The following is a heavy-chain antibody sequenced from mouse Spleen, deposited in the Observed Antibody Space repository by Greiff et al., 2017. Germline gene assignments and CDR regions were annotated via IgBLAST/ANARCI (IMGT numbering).Heavy chain of an antibody. D-gene: IGHD2-3*01. CDR2: ISYDGSN. J-gene: IGHJ1*03. Sequence: EVQLQESGPGLVKPSQSLSLTCSVTGYSITSGYYWNWIRQFPGNKLEWMGYISYDGSNNYNPSLKNRISITRDTSKNQFFLKLNSVTTEDTATYYCARDDDGSWYFDVWGTGTTVTVSS. V-gene: IGHV3-6*01. CDR1: GYSITSGYY. CDR3: ARDDDGSWYFDV.